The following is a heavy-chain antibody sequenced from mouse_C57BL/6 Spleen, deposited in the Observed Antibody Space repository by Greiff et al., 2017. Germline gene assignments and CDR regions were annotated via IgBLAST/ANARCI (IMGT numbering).Heavy chain of an antibody. CDR2: INPNNGGT. J-gene: IGHJ3*01. CDR3: ARRLTAFAY. D-gene: IGHD4-1*01. V-gene: IGHV1-26*01. Sequence: EVQRVESGPELVKPGASVKISCKASGYTFTDYYMNWVKQSHGKSLEWIGDINPNNGGTSYNQKFKGKATLTVDKSSSTAYMELRSLTSEDSAVYYCARRLTAFAYWGQGTLVTVSA. CDR1: GYTFTDYY.